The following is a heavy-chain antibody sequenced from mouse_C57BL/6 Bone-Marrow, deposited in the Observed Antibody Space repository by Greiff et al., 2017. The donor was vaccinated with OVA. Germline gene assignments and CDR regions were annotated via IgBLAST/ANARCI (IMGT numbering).Heavy chain of an antibody. J-gene: IGHJ3*01. CDR2: IYPGSGST. D-gene: IGHD1-1*01. CDR1: GYTFTSYW. CDR3: ARSLIYYYGSSSSGLAY. V-gene: IGHV1-55*01. Sequence: QVQLQQPGAELVKPGASVKMSCKASGYTFTSYWITWVKQRPGQGLEWIGDIYPGSGSTNYNEKFKSKATLTVDTSSSTAYMQLSSLTSEDSAVYYCARSLIYYYGSSSSGLAYWGQGTLVTVSA.